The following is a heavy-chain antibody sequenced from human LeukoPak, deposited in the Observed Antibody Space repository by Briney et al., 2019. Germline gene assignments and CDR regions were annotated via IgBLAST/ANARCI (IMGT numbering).Heavy chain of an antibody. V-gene: IGHV4-59*01. CDR2: IYYSGST. Sequence: SETLSLTCTVSGGPISSYYWRWLRQPPGKGLEWMGYIYYSGSTNYKPSLKSRVTISVETTKNQFSLKLRSVTAADTAVYYCARVTGYMIEDYFDYWGQGTLVTVSS. J-gene: IGHJ4*02. CDR1: GGPISSYY. CDR3: ARVTGYMIEDYFDY. D-gene: IGHD3-22*01.